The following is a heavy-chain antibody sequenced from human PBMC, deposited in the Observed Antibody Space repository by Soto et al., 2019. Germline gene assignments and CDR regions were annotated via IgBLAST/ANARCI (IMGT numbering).Heavy chain of an antibody. V-gene: IGHV1-46*03. D-gene: IGHD6-19*01. CDR3: ARAGSSGWYGYFDY. Sequence: ASVKGSCKAFVYTLTIYHIDLRRLDTGQGLEWMGIINPSGGSTSYAQKFQGRVTMTRDTSTSTVYMELSSLRSEDTAVYYCARAGSSGWYGYFDYWGQGTLVTVSS. J-gene: IGHJ4*02. CDR2: INPSGGST. CDR1: VYTLTIYH.